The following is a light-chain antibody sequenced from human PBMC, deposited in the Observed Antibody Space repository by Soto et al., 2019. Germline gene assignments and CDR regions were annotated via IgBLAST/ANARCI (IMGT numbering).Light chain of an antibody. Sequence: QSARTQPRSVSGAPGQSVTISCTGTSSNVGDYNYVSWYQQSPGKAPKLVIYDVSKRPSGVPDRFSGSKSGNTASLTISGHAADDEADYYCCSFAGSYGFLVFGGGTKLTVL. CDR2: DVS. CDR1: SSNVGDYNY. J-gene: IGLJ3*02. CDR3: CSFAGSYGFLV. V-gene: IGLV2-11*01.